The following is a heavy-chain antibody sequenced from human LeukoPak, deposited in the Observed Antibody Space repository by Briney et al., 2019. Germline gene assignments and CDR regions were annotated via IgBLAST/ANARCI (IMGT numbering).Heavy chain of an antibody. J-gene: IGHJ3*02. CDR3: ARDTYCSSTSCPEGEAFDI. V-gene: IGHV4-34*01. D-gene: IGHD2-2*01. CDR1: GGSFSGYY. CDR2: INHSGST. Sequence: SETLSLTCAVYGGSFSGYYWSWIRQPPGKGLEWIGEINHSGSTNYNPSLKSRVTISVDTSKNQFSLKLSSVTAADTAVYYCARDTYCSSTSCPEGEAFDIWGQGTMVTVSS.